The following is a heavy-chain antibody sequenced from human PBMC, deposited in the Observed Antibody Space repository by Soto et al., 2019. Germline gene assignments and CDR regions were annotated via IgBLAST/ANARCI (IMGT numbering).Heavy chain of an antibody. Sequence: QVYLVESGGGVVQPGRSLRLSCAASGFPFSSYGMHWVRQAPGKGLEWVAVISYDESNKYYADSVKGRFTISRDNSKNTLYLQMNSLRAEDTAVYYCAKDQSGSVNAFDIWGQGTMVTVSS. V-gene: IGHV3-30*18. CDR2: ISYDESNK. J-gene: IGHJ3*02. CDR1: GFPFSSYG. CDR3: AKDQSGSVNAFDI. D-gene: IGHD6-25*01.